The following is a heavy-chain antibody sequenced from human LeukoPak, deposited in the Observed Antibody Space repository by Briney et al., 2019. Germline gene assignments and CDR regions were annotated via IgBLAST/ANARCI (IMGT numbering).Heavy chain of an antibody. D-gene: IGHD1-26*01. CDR1: GGSISNYY. Sequence: PSETLSLTCRVSGGSISNYYWSWIRQPPGKGLEWIGYSDYSGSTNYSPSLKSRVTISVDTSKKQFSLKLRSVTAADTAVYYCARRRVGTSHFDYWGQGTLVTVSS. V-gene: IGHV4-59*01. CDR3: ARRRVGTSHFDY. J-gene: IGHJ4*02. CDR2: SDYSGST.